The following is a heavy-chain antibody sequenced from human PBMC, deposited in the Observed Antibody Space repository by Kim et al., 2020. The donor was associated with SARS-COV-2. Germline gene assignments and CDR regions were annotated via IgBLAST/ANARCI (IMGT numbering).Heavy chain of an antibody. CDR2: INHSGST. CDR1: GGSFSGYY. D-gene: IGHD2-15*01. Sequence: SETLSLTCTVYGGSFSGYYLSWIRQPPGKGLEWIGEINHSGSTNYNPSLKSRVTISVDTSKNQFSLKLSSVTAADTAVYYCARPMRWYYYYGMDVWGQGT. J-gene: IGHJ6*02. V-gene: IGHV4-34*01. CDR3: ARPMRWYYYYGMDV.